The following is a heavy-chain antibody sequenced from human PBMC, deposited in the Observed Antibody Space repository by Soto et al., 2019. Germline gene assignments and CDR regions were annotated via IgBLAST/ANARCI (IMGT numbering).Heavy chain of an antibody. CDR3: ARDRRERITIFGVVTSDAFDI. J-gene: IGHJ3*02. V-gene: IGHV4-4*02. CDR2: IYHSGST. Sequence: SETLSLTCAVSGGSICSSNWWSRVRQPPGKGLEWIGEIYHSGSTNYNPSLKSRVTISVDKSKNQFSLKLSSVTAADTAVYYCARDRRERITIFGVVTSDAFDIWGQGTMVT. D-gene: IGHD3-3*01. CDR1: GGSICSSNW.